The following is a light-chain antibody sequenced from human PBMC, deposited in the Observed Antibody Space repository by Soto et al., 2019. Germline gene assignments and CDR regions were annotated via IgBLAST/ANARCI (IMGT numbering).Light chain of an antibody. CDR2: DTS. CDR3: QQRTKFLWT. J-gene: IGKJ1*01. V-gene: IGKV3-11*01. Sequence: EIVLTQSPATLSLSPGEIATLSCRASQSVSSYLAWYQQKPGQAPRLLIYDTSNRAPGIPARFSGSGSGTDFTLTISSLEPEDFAVYFCQQRTKFLWTFGKGTKVDI. CDR1: QSVSSY.